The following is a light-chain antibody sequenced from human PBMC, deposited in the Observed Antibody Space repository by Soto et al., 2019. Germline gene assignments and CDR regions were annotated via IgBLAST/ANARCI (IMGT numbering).Light chain of an antibody. V-gene: IGKV3-20*01. CDR2: GAS. CDR3: QQYGSSPWT. Sequence: EIVLTQSPGTLSLSPGERATLSCRASQRVSSSYLAWYQQKPGQAPRLLIYGASSRATGIPDRFSGSGSGKDLTLTISRLETEDVAVYYCQQYGSSPWTFGQGTKVAIK. CDR1: QRVSSSY. J-gene: IGKJ1*01.